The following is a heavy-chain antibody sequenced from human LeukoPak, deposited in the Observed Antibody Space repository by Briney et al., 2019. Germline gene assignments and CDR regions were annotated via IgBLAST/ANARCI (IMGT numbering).Heavy chain of an antibody. Sequence: PGGSLRLSCAASGFTFSSYAMHWVRQAPGKGLEYVSAISSNGGSTYYANSVKGRFTISRYNSKNTLYLQMGSLRVEDMAVYYCARVDAVAGNKYFQHWGQGTLVTVSS. J-gene: IGHJ1*01. V-gene: IGHV3-64*01. D-gene: IGHD6-19*01. CDR1: GFTFSSYA. CDR3: ARVDAVAGNKYFQH. CDR2: ISSNGGST.